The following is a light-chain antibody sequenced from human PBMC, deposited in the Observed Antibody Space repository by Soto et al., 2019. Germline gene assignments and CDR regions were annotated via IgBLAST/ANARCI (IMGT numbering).Light chain of an antibody. CDR3: SSYAGSNNRV. V-gene: IGLV2-8*01. Sequence: QSVLTQPPSASGSPGQSVTISCTGTSSDVGGYNYVSWYQQHPGKAPKLMIYEVSKRPSGVPDRFSGSKSGNTASLTVSGLQAEDAADYYCSSYAGSNNRVFGTGTMVTVL. CDR1: SSDVGGYNY. J-gene: IGLJ1*01. CDR2: EVS.